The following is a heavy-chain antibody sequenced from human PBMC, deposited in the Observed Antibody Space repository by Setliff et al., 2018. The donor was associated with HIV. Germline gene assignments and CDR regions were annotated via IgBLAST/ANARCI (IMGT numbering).Heavy chain of an antibody. CDR2: IYHSGST. J-gene: IGHJ5*02. CDR1: NYSINSGYY. Sequence: SETLSLTCAVSNYSINSGYYWGWIRQPPGKGLEWIGSIYHSGSTYYNPSLKSRVTISVDTYKNQVSLRLTSVTAADTAVYYCARQSITIFGVVISGFDPWGQGTLVTVSS. CDR3: ARQSITIFGVVISGFDP. D-gene: IGHD3-3*01. V-gene: IGHV4-38-2*01.